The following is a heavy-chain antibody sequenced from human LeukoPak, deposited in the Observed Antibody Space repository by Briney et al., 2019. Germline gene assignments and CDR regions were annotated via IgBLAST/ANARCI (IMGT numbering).Heavy chain of an antibody. CDR1: GGSISSYY. CDR3: AGIPSTPRAAFEI. D-gene: IGHD2-2*02. CDR2: IYYSGST. V-gene: IGHV4-59*08. Sequence: SETLSLTCTVSGGSISSYYWSWIRQPPGKGLGKIGHIYYSGSTNYKLSLRSRVTISVNNPKKQFSLKLSSVTAADTAVYYWAGIPSTPRAAFEIWGQGTMVTVSS. J-gene: IGHJ3*02.